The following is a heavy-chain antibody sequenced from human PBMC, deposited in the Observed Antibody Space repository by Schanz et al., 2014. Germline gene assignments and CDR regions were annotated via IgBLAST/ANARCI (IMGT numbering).Heavy chain of an antibody. V-gene: IGHV4-4*07. D-gene: IGHD2-2*01. CDR1: GGSISSFY. Sequence: QVQLQESGPGLVKPSETLSLTCTVSGGSISSFYWSWIRQPAGKGLEWIGRIYTNGSTKYNPSLKGRVTMSVDSSKNQFPLKLSSVTAADTAVYYCARGGYCSRTSCYFKGGWFDPWGQGTLVTVSS. CDR3: ARGGYCSRTSCYFKGGWFDP. CDR2: IYTNGST. J-gene: IGHJ5*02.